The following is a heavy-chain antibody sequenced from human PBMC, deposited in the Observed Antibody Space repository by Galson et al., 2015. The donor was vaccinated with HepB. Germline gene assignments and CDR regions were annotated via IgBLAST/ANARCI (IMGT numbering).Heavy chain of an antibody. CDR2: TYYRSKWYN. V-gene: IGHV6-1*01. Sequence: CAISGDSVSSNSAAWNWIRQSPSRGLVWLGRTYYRSKWYNDYAVSVKSRITINPDTSQNQFSLQVNSVTPEDTAVYYCARSAGQDNYYYYYGMDVWGQGSTVTVSS. CDR3: ARSAGQDNYYYYYGMDV. J-gene: IGHJ6*02. CDR1: GDSVSSNSAA. D-gene: IGHD3-10*01.